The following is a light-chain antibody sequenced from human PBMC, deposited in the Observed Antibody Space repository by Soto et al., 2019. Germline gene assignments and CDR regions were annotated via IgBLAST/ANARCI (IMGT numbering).Light chain of an antibody. J-gene: IGKJ1*01. Sequence: DIQMTQSPSSLSASAGDRVTITCRAGQNIDTYLNWYQQKPGKAPKVLIYAASRLQSGVPSRFSGSGSGTSFTLTISSLQPDDFATYYCQQYMSYSFGQGTKVDIK. CDR1: QNIDTY. V-gene: IGKV1-39*01. CDR2: AAS. CDR3: QQYMSYS.